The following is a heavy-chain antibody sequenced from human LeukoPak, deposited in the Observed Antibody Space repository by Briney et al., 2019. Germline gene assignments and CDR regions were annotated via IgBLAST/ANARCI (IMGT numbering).Heavy chain of an antibody. CDR2: IYYSGST. D-gene: IGHD4-23*01. CDR3: ARVSGGNGDAFDT. CDR1: GGSISSYY. V-gene: IGHV4-59*01. J-gene: IGHJ3*02. Sequence: PSETLSLTCTVSGGSISSYYWSWIRQPPGKGLEWIGYIYYSGSTNYNPSLKSRVTISVDTSKNQFSLKLSSVTAADTAVYYCARVSGGNGDAFDTWGQGTMVTVSS.